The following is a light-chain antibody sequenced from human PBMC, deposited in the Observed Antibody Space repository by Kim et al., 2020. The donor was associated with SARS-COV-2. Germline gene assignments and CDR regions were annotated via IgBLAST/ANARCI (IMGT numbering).Light chain of an antibody. V-gene: IGKV2-28*01. CDR1: QSLLHSNGYNY. CDR2: LGS. CDR3: MQGLQTAIT. Sequence: PASISCRSSQSLLHSNGYNYLDWYLQKPGQSPQLLIYLGSYRASGVPDRFIGSGSGTDFTLNISRVEAEDFGVYYCMQGLQTAITFGQGTRLEIK. J-gene: IGKJ5*01.